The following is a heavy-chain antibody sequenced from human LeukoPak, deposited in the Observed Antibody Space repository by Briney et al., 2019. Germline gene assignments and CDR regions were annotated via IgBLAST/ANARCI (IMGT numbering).Heavy chain of an antibody. Sequence: ASVKVSCKASRYIFTSYYIHWVRQAPGQGLEWMGWINPNNGGTKYAQRFRGRVTMTSDTSISTAYMKLSRLRSDDTAIYYCARDRGSSWFADYWGQGSLVTVSS. V-gene: IGHV1-2*02. CDR1: RYIFTSYY. CDR2: INPNNGGT. CDR3: ARDRGSSWFADY. J-gene: IGHJ4*02. D-gene: IGHD6-13*01.